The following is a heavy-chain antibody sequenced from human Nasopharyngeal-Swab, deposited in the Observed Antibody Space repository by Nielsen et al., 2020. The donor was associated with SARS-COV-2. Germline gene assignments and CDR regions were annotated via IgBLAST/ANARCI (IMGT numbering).Heavy chain of an antibody. D-gene: IGHD3-3*01. J-gene: IGHJ6*02. V-gene: IGHV3-21*01. CDR2: ISSSSSYI. CDR1: GFTFSSYS. Sequence: GGSLRLSCEASGFTFSSYSMNWVRQAPGKGLEWVSSISSSSSYIYYADSVKGRFTISRDNAKNSLYLQMNSLRAEDTAVYYCARVVLRFLEWIPRLYGMDVWGQGTTVTVSS. CDR3: ARVVLRFLEWIPRLYGMDV.